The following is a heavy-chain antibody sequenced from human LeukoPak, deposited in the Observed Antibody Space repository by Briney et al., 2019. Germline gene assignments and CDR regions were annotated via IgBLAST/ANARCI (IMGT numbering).Heavy chain of an antibody. CDR1: GFTVSNNY. J-gene: IGHJ6*02. D-gene: IGHD3-10*01. Sequence: GGSLRLSCAASGFTVSNNYMSWVRQAPGKGPEWVSIIYSGGSTYYADSVKGRFTISRDNSKNTLYLQMNSLRAEDTAVYYCARAGGFTAGMDVWGQGTTVTVSS. CDR2: IYSGGST. V-gene: IGHV3-66*02. CDR3: ARAGGFTAGMDV.